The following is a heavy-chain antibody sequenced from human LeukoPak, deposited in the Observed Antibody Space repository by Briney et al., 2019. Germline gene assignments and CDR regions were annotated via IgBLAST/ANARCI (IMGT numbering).Heavy chain of an antibody. CDR1: GGSISSSSYY. Sequence: PSETLSLTCTVSGGSISSSSYYWGWIRQPPGEGLEWIGSIYYSGSTYYNPSLKSRDTISVDTSKNQFSLKLSSVTAADTAVYFCARGLYSYDSSGAFDIWGQGTMVTVSS. CDR3: ARGLYSYDSSGAFDI. J-gene: IGHJ3*02. CDR2: IYYSGST. V-gene: IGHV4-39*07. D-gene: IGHD3-22*01.